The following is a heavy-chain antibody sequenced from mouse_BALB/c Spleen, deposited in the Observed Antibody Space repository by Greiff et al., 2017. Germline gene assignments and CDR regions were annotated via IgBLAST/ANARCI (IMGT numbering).Heavy chain of an antibody. CDR3: ARLDGYLFAY. CDR1: GFTFSSYG. J-gene: IGHJ3*01. D-gene: IGHD2-3*01. CDR2: ISSGGSYT. Sequence: EVHLVESGGDLVKPGGSLKLSCAASGFTFSSYGMSWVRQTPDKRLEWVATISSGGSYTYYPDSVKGRFTISRDNAKNTLYLQMSSLKSEDTAMYYCARLDGYLFAYWGQGTLVTVSA. V-gene: IGHV5-6*01.